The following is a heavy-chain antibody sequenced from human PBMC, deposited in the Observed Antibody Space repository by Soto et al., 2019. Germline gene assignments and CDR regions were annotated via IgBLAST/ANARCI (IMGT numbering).Heavy chain of an antibody. V-gene: IGHV3-30-3*01. CDR3: ARYLVRGSITGNYYYYGLDV. D-gene: IGHD3-10*01. Sequence: GGSLRLSCEASGFAFDSYAMHWVRQVPGKGLEWMAVISYDGHNKYYAESVEGRFTISRDNSINTLFLHMSGLRAEDTAVYYCARYLVRGSITGNYYYYGLDVWGQGTTVTVSS. CDR2: ISYDGHNK. J-gene: IGHJ6*02. CDR1: GFAFDSYA.